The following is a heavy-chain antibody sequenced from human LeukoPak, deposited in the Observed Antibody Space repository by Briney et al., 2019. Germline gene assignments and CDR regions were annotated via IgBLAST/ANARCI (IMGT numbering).Heavy chain of an antibody. D-gene: IGHD1-26*01. Sequence: PSETLSLTCTVSGGSISSYYWSWIRQPAGKGLEWIGRIYTSGSTNYNPSLKSRVTMSVDTSKNQFSLKLSSVTAADTAVYYCARDLPGGATTGSDAFDIWGQGTMATVSS. CDR2: IYTSGST. CDR1: GGSISSYY. J-gene: IGHJ3*02. V-gene: IGHV4-4*07. CDR3: ARDLPGGATTGSDAFDI.